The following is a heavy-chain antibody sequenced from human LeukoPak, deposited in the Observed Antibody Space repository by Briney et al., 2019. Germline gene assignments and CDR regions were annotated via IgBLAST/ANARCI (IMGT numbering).Heavy chain of an antibody. CDR3: AKPFCSSTSCYSSVLNRFDP. J-gene: IGHJ5*02. CDR1: GFTFSSYA. V-gene: IGHV3-23*01. Sequence: PGGSLRLSCAASGFTFSSYAMSWVRQAPGKGLEWVSAISGSGGSTYYADSVKGRFTISRDNSKNTLYLQMNSLRAEDTAVYYCAKPFCSSTSCYSSVLNRFDPWGQGTLVTVSS. D-gene: IGHD2-2*02. CDR2: ISGSGGST.